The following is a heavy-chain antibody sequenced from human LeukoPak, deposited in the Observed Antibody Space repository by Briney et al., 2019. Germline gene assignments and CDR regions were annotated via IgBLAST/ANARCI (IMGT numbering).Heavy chain of an antibody. CDR2: MNPNSGRT. Sequence: GASVKVSCKASGYTLTSYDINWVRQATGQGLEWMGWMNPNSGRTGYAQNFQGRITITRNTSISTAYMELSSLRPDDTAVYYCARDEDFGVVKDAFDIWGQGTMVTVSS. J-gene: IGHJ3*02. CDR1: GYTLTSYD. D-gene: IGHD3-3*01. CDR3: ARDEDFGVVKDAFDI. V-gene: IGHV1-8*01.